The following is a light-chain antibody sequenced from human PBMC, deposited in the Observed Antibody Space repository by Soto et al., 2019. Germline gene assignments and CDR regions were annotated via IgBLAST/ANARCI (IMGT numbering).Light chain of an antibody. V-gene: IGKV3D-15*01. CDR2: DAS. Sequence: EIVMTQSPGTLSVSPGERATLSCRASQSVSINLAWYQQKPGQAPRLIIYDASTRATGIPARFSGSGSGTEFTLTISSLQSKDFAVYYCQQYNNWHPLTFGGGTKVEIK. J-gene: IGKJ4*01. CDR1: QSVSIN. CDR3: QQYNNWHPLT.